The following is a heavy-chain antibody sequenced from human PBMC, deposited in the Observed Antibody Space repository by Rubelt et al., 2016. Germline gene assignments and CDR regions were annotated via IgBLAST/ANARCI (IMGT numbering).Heavy chain of an antibody. CDR3: ARGVRIAARPNYFDY. D-gene: IGHD6-6*01. V-gene: IGHV4-59*01. J-gene: IGHJ4*02. CDR1: GGSISSYY. CDR2: IYYSGST. Sequence: QVRLQESGPGLVKPSETLSLMCTVSGGSISSYYWSWIRQPPGKGLEWIGYIYYSGSTNYNPSLKSRVNISVDTSKNQFSLRLGSVTAADTAVYYCARGVRIAARPNYFDYRGQGTLVTVSS.